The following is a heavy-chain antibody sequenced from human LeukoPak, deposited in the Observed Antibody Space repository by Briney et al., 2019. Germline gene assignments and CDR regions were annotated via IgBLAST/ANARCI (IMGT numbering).Heavy chain of an antibody. CDR2: IYTTGST. D-gene: IGHD3-10*01. Sequence: PSETLSLTCTVSGGSISSYYWSWIRQPPGKGLEWIGRIYTTGSTDYNPSLKSRVAISVDTSNNQFSLKLTSVTAADTAVYFCARGAYGSRNSNWFDPWGQGTLVTVSS. V-gene: IGHV4-4*08. CDR3: ARGAYGSRNSNWFDP. J-gene: IGHJ5*02. CDR1: GGSISSYY.